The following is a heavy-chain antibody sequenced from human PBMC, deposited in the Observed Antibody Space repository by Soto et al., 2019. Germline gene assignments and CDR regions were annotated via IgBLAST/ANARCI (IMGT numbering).Heavy chain of an antibody. D-gene: IGHD3-10*01. J-gene: IGHJ6*03. V-gene: IGHV3-64*01. CDR2: ISSNGGST. Sequence: PGGSLRLSCAASGFTFSSYAVHWVRQAPGKGLEYVSAISSNGGSTYYANSVKGRFTISRDNSKNTLYLQMGSLRAEDMAVYYCARGPRITMVREGNYYYYYYMDVWGKGTTVTVSS. CDR1: GFTFSSYA. CDR3: ARGPRITMVREGNYYYYYYMDV.